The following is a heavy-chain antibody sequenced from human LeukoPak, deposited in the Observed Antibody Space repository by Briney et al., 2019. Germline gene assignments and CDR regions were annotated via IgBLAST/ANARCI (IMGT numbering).Heavy chain of an antibody. D-gene: IGHD5-24*01. CDR3: AGLPRGEGYSFESWFDP. V-gene: IGHV3-53*01. Sequence: GGSLRLSCAASGFTVSSSYMNWVRQAPGTGLEWVSVIYSGGTTCYADSVKGRFTISRDNSKNTLYLQMNSLRAEDTAVYYCAGLPRGEGYSFESWFDPWGQGTLVTVSS. J-gene: IGHJ5*02. CDR2: IYSGGTT. CDR1: GFTVSSSY.